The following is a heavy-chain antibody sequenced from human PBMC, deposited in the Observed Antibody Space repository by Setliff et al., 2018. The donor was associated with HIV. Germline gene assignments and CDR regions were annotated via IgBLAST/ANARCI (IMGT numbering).Heavy chain of an antibody. D-gene: IGHD2-21*02. V-gene: IGHV4-34*01. CDR1: GDSVSNDNYY. CDR3: ARWAVTASDY. Sequence: PSETLSLTCAVSGDSVSNDNYYWGWIRQPPGKGLEWIGEINHSGSTNYNPSLKSRVTISVDTSKNQFSLKLNSVTAADTAVYYCARWAVTASDYWGQGTLVTVS. CDR2: INHSGST. J-gene: IGHJ4*02.